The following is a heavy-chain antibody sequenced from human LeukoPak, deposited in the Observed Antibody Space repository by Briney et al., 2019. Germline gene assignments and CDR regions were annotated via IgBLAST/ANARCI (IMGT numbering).Heavy chain of an antibody. CDR2: IKSKTDGGTT. CDR3: TTDHYTRQLGVPVWFDP. J-gene: IGHJ5*02. D-gene: IGHD6-6*01. V-gene: IGHV3-15*01. Sequence: GGSLRLSCAASGFTFSNAWMSWVRQAPGKGLEWVGRIKSKTDGGTTDYAAPVKGRFTISRDDSKNTLYLQMNSLKTEDTAVYYCTTDHYTRQLGVPVWFDPWGQGTRVTVSS. CDR1: GFTFSNAW.